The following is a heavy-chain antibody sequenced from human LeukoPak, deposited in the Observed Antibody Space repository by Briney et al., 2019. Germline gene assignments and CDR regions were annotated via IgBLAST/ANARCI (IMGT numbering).Heavy chain of an antibody. V-gene: IGHV3-33*01. Sequence: PGGSLRLSCAASGFTFSSYGMHWVRQAPGKGLEWVAVIWYDGSNKYYADSVKGRFTISRDNSKNTLYLQMNSLRAEDTAVYYCARGILNTVGYYGMDVWGQGTTVTVSS. CDR1: GFTFSSYG. D-gene: IGHD4-17*01. CDR3: ARGILNTVGYYGMDV. J-gene: IGHJ6*02. CDR2: IWYDGSNK.